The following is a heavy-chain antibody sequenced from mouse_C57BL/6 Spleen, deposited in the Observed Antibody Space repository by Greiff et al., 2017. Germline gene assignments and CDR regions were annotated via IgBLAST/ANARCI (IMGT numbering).Heavy chain of an antibody. CDR3: ARLRNWDEFAY. J-gene: IGHJ3*01. CDR2: IDPSDSST. CDR1: GYTFTSYW. V-gene: IGHV1-69*01. Sequence: QVQLQQPGAELVMPGASVKLSCKASGYTFTSYWMHWVKQRPGQGLEWIGEIDPSDSSTNYNQKFKVKSTLTVDKSSITAYMQLSSLTSEDSAVYYCARLRNWDEFAYWGQGTLVTVSA. D-gene: IGHD4-1*01.